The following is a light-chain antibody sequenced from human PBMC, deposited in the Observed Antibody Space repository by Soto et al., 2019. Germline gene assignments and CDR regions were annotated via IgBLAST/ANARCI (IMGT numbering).Light chain of an antibody. V-gene: IGKV1-5*01. CDR3: QQYDSYSRT. CDR2: DAS. J-gene: IGKJ1*01. CDR1: QSSSSY. Sequence: IQITQSPSSLSASVGERVTITFRASQSSSSYLNWYQQKPGKAPKLLIYDASSLESGVPSRFSGSGSGTEFTLTISSLQPDDFATYYCQQYDSYSRTFGQGTKVDIK.